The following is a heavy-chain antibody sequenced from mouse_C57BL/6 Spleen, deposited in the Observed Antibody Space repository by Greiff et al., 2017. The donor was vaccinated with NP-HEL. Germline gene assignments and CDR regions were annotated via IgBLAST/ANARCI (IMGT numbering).Heavy chain of an antibody. D-gene: IGHD1-1*01. J-gene: IGHJ4*01. V-gene: IGHV1-81*01. CDR2: IYPRSGNT. CDR3: ARSPFITTVVATENAMDY. CDR1: GYTFTSYG. Sequence: QVQLKQSGAELARPGASVKLSCKASGYTFTSYGISWVKQRTGQGLEWIGEIYPRSGNTYYNEKFKGKATLTADKSSSTAYMELRSLTSEDSAVYFCARSPFITTVVATENAMDYWGQGTSVTVSS.